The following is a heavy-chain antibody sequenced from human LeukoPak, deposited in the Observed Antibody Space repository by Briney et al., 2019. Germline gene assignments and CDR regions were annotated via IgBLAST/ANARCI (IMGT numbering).Heavy chain of an antibody. Sequence: PGGSLRLSCAASGFTFSTYAMSWVRQAPGRGLEWVSAVSGSGGSTFYADSVKGRFTISRDNSNNTLYLQMNSLRAEDTAVYYCAKGNGVYYYYYMDVWGKGTTVTVS. CDR3: AKGNGVYYYYYMDV. J-gene: IGHJ6*03. CDR2: VSGSGGST. D-gene: IGHD1-1*01. V-gene: IGHV3-23*01. CDR1: GFTFSTYA.